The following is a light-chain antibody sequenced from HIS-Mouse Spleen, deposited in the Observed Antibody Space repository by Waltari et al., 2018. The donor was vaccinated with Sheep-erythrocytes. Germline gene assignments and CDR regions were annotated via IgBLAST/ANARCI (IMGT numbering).Light chain of an antibody. CDR2: KAS. CDR3: QQYNSYSRT. CDR1: QSISSW. J-gene: IGKJ2*01. V-gene: IGKV1-5*03. Sequence: DIQMTQSPSTLSASVGDRVTITCRASQSISSWLAWYQQKPGKAPKLLIYKASSLESGVPSRFRGSGSGTVFTLTIISLQPDDFATYYCQQYNSYSRTFGQGTKLEI.